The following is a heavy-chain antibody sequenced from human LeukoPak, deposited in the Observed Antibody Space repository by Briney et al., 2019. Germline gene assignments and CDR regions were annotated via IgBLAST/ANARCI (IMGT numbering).Heavy chain of an antibody. Sequence: SETPSLTCTVSGGSISSYYWSWIRQPPGKGLEWIGYIYYSGSTNYNPSLKSRVTISVDTSKNQFSLKLSSVTAADTAVYYCAREVAAAGIDYWGQGTLVTVSS. CDR1: GGSISSYY. D-gene: IGHD6-13*01. CDR3: AREVAAAGIDY. CDR2: IYYSGST. J-gene: IGHJ4*02. V-gene: IGHV4-59*01.